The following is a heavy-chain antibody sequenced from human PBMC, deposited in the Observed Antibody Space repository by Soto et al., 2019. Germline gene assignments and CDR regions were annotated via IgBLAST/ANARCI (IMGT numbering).Heavy chain of an antibody. D-gene: IGHD3-22*01. J-gene: IGHJ4*02. Sequence: GGSLRLSCAGSGFTFGADWMSWVRQAPGKGLEWVANINRDGSDKYYVDSVKGRFTISRDNAKNSLYLQMNSLRAEDTAVYYCTRDLDTSGSAPICDYWGQGTLVTVSS. CDR3: TRDLDTSGSAPICDY. CDR2: INRDGSDK. CDR1: GFTFGADW. V-gene: IGHV3-7*03.